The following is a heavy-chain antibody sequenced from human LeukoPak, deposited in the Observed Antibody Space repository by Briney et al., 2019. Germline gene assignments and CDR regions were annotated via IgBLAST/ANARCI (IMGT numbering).Heavy chain of an antibody. D-gene: IGHD3-3*02. J-gene: IGHJ5*02. CDR3: ARDFMFGAVIPVTAGFDP. V-gene: IGHV3-30-3*01. Sequence: GGSLRLSCAASGFTFSSYNMHWVRQAPGKGLEWVAIISNYGSNKYNSDSVTGRFITSTDSAKNTFFLQINSLRPDDKAIYYCARDFMFGAVIPVTAGFDPWGQRTLVTVSS. CDR2: ISNYGSNK. CDR1: GFTFSSYN.